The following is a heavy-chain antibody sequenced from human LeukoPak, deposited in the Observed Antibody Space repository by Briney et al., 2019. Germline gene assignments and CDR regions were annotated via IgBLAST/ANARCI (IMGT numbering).Heavy chain of an antibody. CDR2: ISYVGTNK. J-gene: IGHJ4*02. CDR1: GFTFDDYA. CDR3: ARDGGYFDRLAYFFDY. Sequence: PGRSLRLSCAASGFTFDDYAMHWVRQAPGKGLEWVAVISYVGTNKYYADSVKGRFTISRDNSKNTLYLQMNSLRVEDTAVYYCARDGGYFDRLAYFFDYWGQGALVPVSS. D-gene: IGHD3-9*01. V-gene: IGHV3-30*04.